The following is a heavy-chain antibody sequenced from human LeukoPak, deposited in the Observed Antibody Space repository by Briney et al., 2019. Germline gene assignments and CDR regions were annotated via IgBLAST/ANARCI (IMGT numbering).Heavy chain of an antibody. V-gene: IGHV4-39*01. J-gene: IGHJ3*02. CDR3: ARASAGVLLWFGELSRDAFDI. Sequence: SETLSLTCTVSGGSISSSSYYWGWVRQPRGKGLEWIGRFYYSGSTYYNPSLKSRVTISVDTSKTQFSLKLSSVTAADTAVYYCARASAGVLLWFGELSRDAFDIWGQGTMVTVSS. CDR2: FYYSGST. CDR1: GGSISSSSYY. D-gene: IGHD3-10*01.